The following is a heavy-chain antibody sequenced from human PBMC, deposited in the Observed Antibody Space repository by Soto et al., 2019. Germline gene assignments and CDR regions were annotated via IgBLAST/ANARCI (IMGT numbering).Heavy chain of an antibody. CDR3: AHRVRRNYYDSSGYYDYFDY. J-gene: IGHJ4*02. V-gene: IGHV2-5*01. D-gene: IGHD3-22*01. CDR2: IYWNDDK. Sequence: SGPTLVNPTQPLTLTCTFSGFSLSTSGVGVGWIRQPPGKALEWLALIYWNDDKRYSPSLKSRLTITKDTSKNQVVLTMTNMDPVDTATYYCAHRVRRNYYDSSGYYDYFDYWGQGTLVTSPQ. CDR1: GFSLSTSGVG.